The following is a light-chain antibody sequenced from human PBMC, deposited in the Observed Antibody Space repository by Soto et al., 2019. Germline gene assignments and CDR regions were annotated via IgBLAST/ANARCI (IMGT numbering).Light chain of an antibody. Sequence: QRALVQPGSVSEPRGQSVTISCSGTSSDLGAYNFVSWYQHHPGRAPKLMIYDVTLRPSGVPYRFSGSKSGNTASLTISGLQAEDEADYYCCSYAGSFTWVFGGGTKVTVL. J-gene: IGLJ3*02. V-gene: IGLV2-11*01. CDR1: SSDLGAYNF. CDR2: DVT. CDR3: CSYAGSFTWV.